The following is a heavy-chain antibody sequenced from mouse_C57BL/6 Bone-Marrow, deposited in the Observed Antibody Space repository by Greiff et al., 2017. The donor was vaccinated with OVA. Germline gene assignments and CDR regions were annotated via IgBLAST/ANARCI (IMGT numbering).Heavy chain of an antibody. CDR3: ARDYYGSSYTFAY. CDR2: IYPRGGST. Sequence: QVQLQQSDAELVKPGASVKISCKVSGYTFTDHSIHWLKQRPEQGLEWIGYIYPRGGSTKYNEKFKGKATLTADKSSSTAYMQLNSLTSEDSAVYFCARDYYGSSYTFAYWGQGTLVTVSA. J-gene: IGHJ3*01. CDR1: GYTFTDHS. V-gene: IGHV1-78*01. D-gene: IGHD1-1*01.